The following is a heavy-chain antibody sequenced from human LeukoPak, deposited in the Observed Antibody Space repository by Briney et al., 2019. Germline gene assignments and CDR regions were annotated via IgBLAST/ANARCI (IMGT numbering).Heavy chain of an antibody. CDR1: GFTFSSYE. V-gene: IGHV3-48*03. J-gene: IGHJ4*02. CDR2: ISSSGSTI. Sequence: GGFLRLSCAASGFTFSSYEMNWVRQAPGKGLEWLSYISSSGSTIYYADSVKGRFTISRDNAKSSLYLQVISLRAEDTAVYYCATGVLWGQGTLVTVSS. CDR3: ATGVL.